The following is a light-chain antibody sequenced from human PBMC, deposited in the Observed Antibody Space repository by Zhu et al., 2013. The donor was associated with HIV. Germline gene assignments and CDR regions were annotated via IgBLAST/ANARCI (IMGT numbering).Light chain of an antibody. J-gene: IGLJ2*01. CDR2: QDN. CDR1: KLGDKY. CDR3: QAWDSSTAEVI. V-gene: IGLV3-1*01. Sequence: SYELTQPPSVSVSPGQTASITCSGDKLGDKYACWYQQKPGQSPVLVIYQDNKRPSGIPERFSGSNSGNTATLSISGTQAMDEADYYCQAWDSSTAEVIFGGGTKLTVL.